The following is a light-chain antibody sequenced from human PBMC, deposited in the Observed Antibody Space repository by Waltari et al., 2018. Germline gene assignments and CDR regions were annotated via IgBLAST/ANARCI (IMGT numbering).Light chain of an antibody. V-gene: IGKV3-20*01. J-gene: IGKJ1*01. CDR3: QHYLRLPVT. CDR2: GAS. Sequence: EIVLTQSPGTLSLSPGESATLSCRTSQSVTRALAWYQQKPGQAPRLLIYGASNRATGIPDRFSGSGSGTDFSLTISSLEPEDFAVYYCQHYLRLPVTFGQRTKVEVK. CDR1: QSVTRA.